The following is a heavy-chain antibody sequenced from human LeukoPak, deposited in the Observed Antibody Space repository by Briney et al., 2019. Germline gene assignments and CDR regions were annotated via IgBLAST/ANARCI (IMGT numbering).Heavy chain of an antibody. CDR1: GYTFTSYY. D-gene: IGHD2-8*01. CDR3: ARATCTNGVCYPSSYYYYYMDV. J-gene: IGHJ6*03. V-gene: IGHV1-46*01. CDR2: INPSGGST. Sequence: ASVKVSCKASGYTFTSYYMHWVRQAPGQGLEWMGIINPSGGSTSYAQKFQGRVTMTRDTSTSTVYMELSSLRSEDTAVYYCARATCTNGVCYPSSYYYYYMDVWGKGTTVTVSS.